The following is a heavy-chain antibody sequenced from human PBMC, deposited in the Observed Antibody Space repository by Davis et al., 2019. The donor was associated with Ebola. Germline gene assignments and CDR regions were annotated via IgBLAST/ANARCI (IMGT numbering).Heavy chain of an antibody. CDR1: GFTFSSSA. V-gene: IGHV3-23*01. Sequence: GESLKISCAASGFTFSSSAMNWVRQAPGKGLEWVSYISGSGDNTYYADSVKGRFTISRDNSKSTLYLQMNSLRAEDTAVYYCAKAWLRYFDWSLGNYFDYWGQGTLVTVSS. CDR2: ISGSGDNT. CDR3: AKAWLRYFDWSLGNYFDY. J-gene: IGHJ4*02. D-gene: IGHD3-9*01.